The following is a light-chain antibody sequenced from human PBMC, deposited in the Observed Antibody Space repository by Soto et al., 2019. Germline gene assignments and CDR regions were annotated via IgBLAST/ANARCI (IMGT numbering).Light chain of an antibody. CDR2: DVS. V-gene: IGKV1-5*01. CDR3: QQYNSYPWT. J-gene: IGKJ1*01. Sequence: DIQMTQSPSTLSASIGDRVTITCRASESISSGLAWYQQKPGKAPKLLVYDVSSLESGVPSRFSGSGSGTEFTLTISSLQPDDFATYYCQQYNSYPWTFGQGTKVEIK. CDR1: ESISSG.